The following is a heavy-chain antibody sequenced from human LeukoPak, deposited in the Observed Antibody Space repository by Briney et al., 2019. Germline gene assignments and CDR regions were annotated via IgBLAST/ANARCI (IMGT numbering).Heavy chain of an antibody. Sequence: SETLSLTCAVYIESFSGYHWNWIRQTPGKGLEWIGEISDSGTTNINPSLRRRVSLSIDTSKNQFSLKLSSVTAADTAVYYCARGNWFDPWGQGTLVTVSS. V-gene: IGHV4-34*01. CDR1: IESFSGYH. CDR2: ISDSGTT. J-gene: IGHJ5*02. CDR3: ARGNWFDP.